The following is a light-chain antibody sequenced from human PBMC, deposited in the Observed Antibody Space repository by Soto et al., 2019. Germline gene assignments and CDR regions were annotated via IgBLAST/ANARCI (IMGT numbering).Light chain of an antibody. CDR1: QGIRND. CDR3: LQDYNYPWT. CDR2: VAS. V-gene: IGKV1-6*01. J-gene: IGKJ1*01. Sequence: AIQMTQSPSSLSASVGDRVTITCRARQGIRNDLGWYQQKLGKAPKLLIYVASTLQSGVPPRFSGSRSVTDLTITISSLQPEHFATYYCLQDYNYPWTFGQGTQVAIK.